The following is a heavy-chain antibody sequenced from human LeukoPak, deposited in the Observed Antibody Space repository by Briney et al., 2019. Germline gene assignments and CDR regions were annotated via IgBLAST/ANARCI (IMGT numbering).Heavy chain of an antibody. CDR3: ARAAPGGFWSGYYDYYYYYYMDV. CDR2: INHSGST. D-gene: IGHD3-3*01. CDR1: GGSISSYY. V-gene: IGHV4-34*01. Sequence: SETLSLTCTVSGGSISSYYWSWIRQPPGKGLEWIGEINHSGSTNYNPSLKSRVTISVDTSKNQFSLKLSSVTAADTAVYYCARAAPGGFWSGYYDYYYYYYMDVWGKGTTVTVSS. J-gene: IGHJ6*03.